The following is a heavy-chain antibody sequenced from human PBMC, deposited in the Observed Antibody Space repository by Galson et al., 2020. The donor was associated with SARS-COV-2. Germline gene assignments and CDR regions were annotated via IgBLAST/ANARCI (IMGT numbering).Heavy chain of an antibody. CDR1: GGSISSGGYY. V-gene: IGHV4-31*03. J-gene: IGHJ3*02. D-gene: IGHD4-17*01. Sequence: SETLSLTCTVSGGSISSGGYYWSWIRQHPGKGLEWIGYIYYSGSTYYNPSLKSRVTISVDTSKNQFSLKLSSVTAADTAVYYCARDYGDYLMPDAFDIWGQGTMVTVSS. CDR3: ARDYGDYLMPDAFDI. CDR2: IYYSGST.